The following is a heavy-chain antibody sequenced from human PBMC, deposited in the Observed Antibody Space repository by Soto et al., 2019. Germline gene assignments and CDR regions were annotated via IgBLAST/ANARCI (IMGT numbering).Heavy chain of an antibody. CDR2: IIPIFGTA. V-gene: IGHV1-69*13. D-gene: IGHD1-26*01. Sequence: SVKVSCKASGGTFSSYAISWVRQAPGQGLEWMGGIIPIFGTANYAQKFQGRVTITADESTSTAYMELSSLRSEDTAVYYCARDLEQGYSGSYYDAFDIWGQGTMVTVSS. J-gene: IGHJ3*02. CDR1: GGTFSSYA. CDR3: ARDLEQGYSGSYYDAFDI.